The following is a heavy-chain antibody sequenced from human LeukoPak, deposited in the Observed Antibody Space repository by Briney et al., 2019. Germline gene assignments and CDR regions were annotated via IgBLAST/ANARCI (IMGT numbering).Heavy chain of an antibody. V-gene: IGHV3-74*01. CDR2: IISDGTSA. CDR3: ARSLPYGTTWYGRSDF. CDR1: GFTFSDYW. D-gene: IGHD6-13*01. J-gene: IGHJ4*02. Sequence: GGSLRLSCAASGFTFSDYWMHWVRQAPGKGLVWVSRIISDGTSATYADSVKGRFTISRDNAMNSLYLQMNSLRAEDTAIYYCARSLPYGTTWYGRSDFWGQGTLVTVSS.